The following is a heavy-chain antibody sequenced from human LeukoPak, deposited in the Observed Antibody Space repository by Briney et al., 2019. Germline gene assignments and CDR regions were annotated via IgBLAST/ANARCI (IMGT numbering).Heavy chain of an antibody. CDR1: GGSISSYY. V-gene: IGHV4-59*08. CDR2: TYYSGST. J-gene: IGHJ4*02. D-gene: IGHD3-10*01. Sequence: KASETLSLTCTVSGGSISSYYWSWIRQPPGKGLEWIGYTYYSGSTYYNPSLKSRVTISVDMSKNQFSLKLSSVTAADTAVYYCARQTSWFGELAYFDYWGQGTLVTVSS. CDR3: ARQTSWFGELAYFDY.